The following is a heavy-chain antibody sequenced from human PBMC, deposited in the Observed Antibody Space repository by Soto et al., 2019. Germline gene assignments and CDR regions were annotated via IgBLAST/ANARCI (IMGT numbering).Heavy chain of an antibody. D-gene: IGHD2-8*01. J-gene: IGHJ6*02. CDR2: ISGSGGST. CDR1: GFTFSSYA. Sequence: PGGSLRLSCAASGFTFSSYAMSWVRQAPGKGLEWVSAISGSGGSTYYADSVKGRFTISRDNSKNTLYLQMNSLRAEDTAVYYCARSKRYCTNGVCSYYYYYGMDVWGQGTTVTVSS. CDR3: ARSKRYCTNGVCSYYYYYGMDV. V-gene: IGHV3-23*01.